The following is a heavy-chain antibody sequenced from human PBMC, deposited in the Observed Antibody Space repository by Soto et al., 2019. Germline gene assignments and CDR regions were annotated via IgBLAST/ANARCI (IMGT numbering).Heavy chain of an antibody. CDR2: IIPISGTA. D-gene: IGHD2-2*01. Sequence: QVQLVQSGAEVKKPGSSVKVSCKASGGTFSSYDISWVRQAPGQGLEWMGGIIPISGTANYAQKFQGRVTITADESTSTAYMERSSLRSEDTAVYYCARAQGSSTSLEIYYYYYYGMDVWGQGNTVTVSS. J-gene: IGHJ6*02. CDR3: ARAQGSSTSLEIYYYYYYGMDV. V-gene: IGHV1-69*01. CDR1: GGTFSSYD.